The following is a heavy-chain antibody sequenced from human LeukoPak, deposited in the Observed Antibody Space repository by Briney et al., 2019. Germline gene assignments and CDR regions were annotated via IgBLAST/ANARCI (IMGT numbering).Heavy chain of an antibody. J-gene: IGHJ4*02. CDR1: GFTFSSYA. CDR2: ISGSGGST. V-gene: IGHV3-23*01. CDR3: ARDRRYGDYPYFFDS. D-gene: IGHD4-17*01. Sequence: HAGGSLRLSGAASGFTFSSYAMSWVRQAPGKGLEWVSAISGSGGSTYYADSVRGRFTISRDNAKNSLYLQMTNLRAGDTAVYFCARDRRYGDYPYFFDSWGQGTLVTVSS.